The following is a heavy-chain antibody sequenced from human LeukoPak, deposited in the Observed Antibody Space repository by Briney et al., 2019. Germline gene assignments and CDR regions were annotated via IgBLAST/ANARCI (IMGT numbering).Heavy chain of an antibody. Sequence: GGSLRLSCAASGFTFDDYTMHWVRQAPGKGPQWVSLISWGGGSTYYADSVKGRFTISRENANNSLYLQMNSLTPEDTALYYCAKGRGFGEFPDAFDIWGQGTMVTVSS. J-gene: IGHJ3*02. CDR1: GFTFDDYT. D-gene: IGHD3-10*01. CDR2: ISWGGGST. CDR3: AKGRGFGEFPDAFDI. V-gene: IGHV3-43*01.